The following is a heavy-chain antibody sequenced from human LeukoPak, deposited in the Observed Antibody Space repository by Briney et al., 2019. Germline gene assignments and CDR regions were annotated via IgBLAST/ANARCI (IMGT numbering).Heavy chain of an antibody. CDR2: IRSSGSSIGSTI. V-gene: IGHV3-48*03. CDR1: GFTLSSYE. J-gene: IGHJ5*02. Sequence: PGGSLRLSCEAFGFTLSSYEIKWVRQAPGMGLEWVSCIRSSGSSIGSTIYYADSVKGRFTISRDNAKNSLYLQMNSLRAEDTALYYCARPRYCSGGSCYWFDPWGQGTLVIVSS. CDR3: ARPRYCSGGSCYWFDP. D-gene: IGHD2-15*01.